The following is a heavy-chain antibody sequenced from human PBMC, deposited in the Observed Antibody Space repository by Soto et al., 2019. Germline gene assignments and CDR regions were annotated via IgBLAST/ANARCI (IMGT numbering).Heavy chain of an antibody. J-gene: IGHJ4*02. D-gene: IGHD1-7*01. V-gene: IGHV3-48*01. CDR2: ISSSSSTI. Sequence: EVQLVASGGGLVQPGGSLRLSCAASGFTFSSYSMNWVRQPPGKGLELVSYISSSSSTIYYADSVKGRFTISRDNAQNSLYLQMNSLRAEDTAVYDCARDYWNYASDSGSQGTLVTVSS. CDR3: ARDYWNYASDS. CDR1: GFTFSSYS.